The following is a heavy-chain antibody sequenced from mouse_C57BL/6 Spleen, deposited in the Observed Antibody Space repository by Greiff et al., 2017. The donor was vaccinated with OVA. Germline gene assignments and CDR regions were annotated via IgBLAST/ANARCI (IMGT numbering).Heavy chain of an antibody. CDR3: VSDGVYSNYYGGY. CDR2: IDPSDSYT. CDR1: GYTFTSYW. D-gene: IGHD2-5*01. Sequence: QVQLQQPGAELVMPGASVKLSCKASGYTFTSYWMHWVKQRPGQGLEWIGEIDPSDSYTNSNHTFKGKSTLTVDKSSSTSYMQFSSLTSVDSAVYYCVSDGVYSNYYGGYWGQGTTLTVSS. J-gene: IGHJ2*01. V-gene: IGHV1-69*01.